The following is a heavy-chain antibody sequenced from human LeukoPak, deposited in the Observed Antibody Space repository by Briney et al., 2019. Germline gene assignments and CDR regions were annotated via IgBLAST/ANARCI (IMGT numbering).Heavy chain of an antibody. Sequence: ASVKVSCKASGYTSTSYGISWVRQAPGQGLGWMGWISAYNGNTNYAQKLQGRVTMTTDTSTSTAYMELRSLRSDDTAVYYCARDLNTWYYYGSGSYSPFDYWGQGTLVTVSS. CDR1: GYTSTSYG. J-gene: IGHJ4*02. CDR3: ARDLNTWYYYGSGSYSPFDY. CDR2: ISAYNGNT. V-gene: IGHV1-18*01. D-gene: IGHD3-10*01.